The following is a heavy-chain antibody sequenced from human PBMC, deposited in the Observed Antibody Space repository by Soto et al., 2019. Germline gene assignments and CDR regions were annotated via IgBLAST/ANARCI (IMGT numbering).Heavy chain of an antibody. J-gene: IGHJ4*03. V-gene: IGHV3-66*01. Sequence: EVQLVESGGGLVQPGGSLRLSCAASGFTVGNNYMNWVRQAPGKGLECVSLIYSGGSTNYADSVKGRFTISRDNSKNALYLPMNSLRAEDTAVYYCARDPARIAAGGGCWGQGTMVTVSS. D-gene: IGHD6-13*01. CDR1: GFTVGNNY. CDR3: ARDPARIAAGGGC. CDR2: IYSGGST.